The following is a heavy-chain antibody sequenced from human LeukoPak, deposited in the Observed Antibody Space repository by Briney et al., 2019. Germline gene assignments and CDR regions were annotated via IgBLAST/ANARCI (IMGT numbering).Heavy chain of an antibody. Sequence: GESLKISCRGSGYSFNTYWIAWVRQVPGKGLECLGIIYPADSDTRYSPSFQGQVTISADKSITTACLQWSSLKASDTAIYYCARRDWNGQYYFDYWGQGTLVIVSS. CDR1: GYSFNTYW. CDR3: ARRDWNGQYYFDY. J-gene: IGHJ4*02. CDR2: IYPADSDT. V-gene: IGHV5-51*01. D-gene: IGHD1-1*01.